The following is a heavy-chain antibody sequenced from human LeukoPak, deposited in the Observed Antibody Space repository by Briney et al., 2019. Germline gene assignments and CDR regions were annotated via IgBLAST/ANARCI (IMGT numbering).Heavy chain of an antibody. V-gene: IGHV3-53*05. Sequence: GGSLRLSCAASGFTVSSNYMSWVRQAPGKGLEWVSLIYTDGRTFYADSVKGRFTISRDDSKNTLYLQMVSLRVEDMAVYYCARGSGTHYYHYSMDVWGQGTTVIVSS. D-gene: IGHD3-10*01. J-gene: IGHJ6*02. CDR3: ARGSGTHYYHYSMDV. CDR2: IYTDGRT. CDR1: GFTVSSNY.